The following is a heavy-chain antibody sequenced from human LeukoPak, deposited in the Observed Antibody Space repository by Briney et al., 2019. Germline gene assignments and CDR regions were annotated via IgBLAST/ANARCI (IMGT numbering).Heavy chain of an antibody. V-gene: IGHV4-38-2*02. Sequence: SETLSLTCTVSGYSISSGYFWGWIRQPPGKGLEWIGSIYHSGTTYYNPSLKSRVTISVDTSKNQFSLKLTSVTAADTAVYYCARDEVYDILTGYYRWWYFDLWGRGTLVTVSS. CDR1: GYSISSGYF. J-gene: IGHJ2*01. CDR2: IYHSGTT. CDR3: ARDEVYDILTGYYRWWYFDL. D-gene: IGHD3-9*01.